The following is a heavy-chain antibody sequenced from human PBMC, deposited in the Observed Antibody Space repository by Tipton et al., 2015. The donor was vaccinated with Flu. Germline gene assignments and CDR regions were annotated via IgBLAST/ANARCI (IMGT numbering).Heavy chain of an antibody. V-gene: IGHV3-33*06. CDR3: AKDSQWLRPDYYYYGMDV. CDR2: IWYDGSNK. Sequence: RSLRLSCAASGFIFSSYGMHWVRQAPGKGLEWVAVIWYDGSNKYYADSIEGRFTISRDNSNNTLYLSMNNLRAEDTAVYYCAKDSQWLRPDYYYYGMDVWGQGTTVTVSS. D-gene: IGHD5-12*01. CDR1: GFIFSSYG. J-gene: IGHJ6*02.